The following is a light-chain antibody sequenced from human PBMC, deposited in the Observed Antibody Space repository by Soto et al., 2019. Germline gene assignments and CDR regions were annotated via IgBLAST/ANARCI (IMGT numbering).Light chain of an antibody. V-gene: IGKV3-15*01. Sequence: EIVLTQSPGTLSLCPGERATLSCRASQSVSSSNLAWYQQKPGQAPRLLTYGASTRATGIPARFSGSGSGTEFTLTISSLQSEDFAVYYCQQYNKWPWTFGQGTKVDIK. J-gene: IGKJ1*01. CDR1: QSVSSSN. CDR3: QQYNKWPWT. CDR2: GAS.